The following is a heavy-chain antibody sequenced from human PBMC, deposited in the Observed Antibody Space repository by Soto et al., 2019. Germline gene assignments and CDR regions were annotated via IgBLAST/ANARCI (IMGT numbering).Heavy chain of an antibody. CDR3: ARGFVVVTAAYYFDY. V-gene: IGHV3-23*01. J-gene: IGHJ4*02. CDR2: ISDGGDLT. CDR1: GFAFSSHP. Sequence: GGSLRLSCAASGFAFSSHPMSWVRQAPEKGLEWVAGISDGGDLTYNADSVRGRFTISRDNSRNTLYLQMNSLRAEDTAVYYCARGFVVVTAAYYFDYWGQGTLGTVSS. D-gene: IGHD2-21*02.